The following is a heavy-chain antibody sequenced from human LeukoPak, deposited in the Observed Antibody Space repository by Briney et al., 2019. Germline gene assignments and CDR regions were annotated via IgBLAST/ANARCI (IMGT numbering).Heavy chain of an antibody. CDR3: ARPNLDYYYGMDV. V-gene: IGHV4-39*07. CDR1: GDSITSSAFY. CDR2: INHNDST. Sequence: SETLSLTCTVSGDSITSSAFYWGWIRQAPGKGLEWIGEINHNDSTNYNPSLKSRVTISVDTSKNQFSLKLSSVTAADTAVYYCARPNLDYYYGMDVWGQGTTVTVSS. J-gene: IGHJ6*02.